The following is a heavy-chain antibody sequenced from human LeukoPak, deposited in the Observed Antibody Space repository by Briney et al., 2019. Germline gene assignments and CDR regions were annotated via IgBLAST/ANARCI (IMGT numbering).Heavy chain of an antibody. V-gene: IGHV3-23*01. CDR3: ANEEVPNDY. CDR2: ISISGDMT. J-gene: IGHJ4*02. D-gene: IGHD4/OR15-4a*01. Sequence: GGSLRLSCAVSGFTFSSHAMSWVRQAPGKGLEWVSGISISGDMTYYADSVEGRFTISRDNSKNTVHLQMNNVRVEDMAVYFCANEEVPNDYWGQGTLVTVSS. CDR1: GFTFSSHA.